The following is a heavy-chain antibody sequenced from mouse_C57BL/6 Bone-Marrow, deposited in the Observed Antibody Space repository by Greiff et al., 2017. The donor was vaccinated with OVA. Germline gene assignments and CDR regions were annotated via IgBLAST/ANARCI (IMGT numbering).Heavy chain of an antibody. J-gene: IGHJ3*01. V-gene: IGHV1-7*01. CDR1: GYTFTSYW. CDR3: ARSFYGYDKGFAY. D-gene: IGHD2-9*01. CDR2: INPSSGYT. Sequence: VQLQQSGAELAKPGASVKLSCKASGYTFTSYWMHWVKQRPGQCLEWIGYINPSSGYTKYNQKFKDKATLTADKSSSTAYMQLSSLTYEDSAVYYCARSFYGYDKGFAYWGQGTLVTVSA.